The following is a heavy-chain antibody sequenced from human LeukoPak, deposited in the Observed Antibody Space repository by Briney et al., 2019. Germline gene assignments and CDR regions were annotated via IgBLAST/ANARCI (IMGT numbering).Heavy chain of an antibody. Sequence: AASVKVSCKASRYTFTSYDINWVRQATGQGLEWMGWMNPNSGNTDYAQKFQDRVTMTRDTSISTAYMELSSLRSEDTAVYYCARGVSYYFDSWGQGTLVTVSS. J-gene: IGHJ4*02. V-gene: IGHV1-8*01. D-gene: IGHD1-1*01. CDR1: RYTFTSYD. CDR3: ARGVSYYFDS. CDR2: MNPNSGNT.